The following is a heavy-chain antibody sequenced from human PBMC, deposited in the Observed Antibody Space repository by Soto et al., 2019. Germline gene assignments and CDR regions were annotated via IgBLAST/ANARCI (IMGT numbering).Heavy chain of an antibody. CDR2: ISGSGGST. J-gene: IGHJ4*02. CDR3: AKGVRHYDFWSGSNYFDY. V-gene: IGHV3-23*01. D-gene: IGHD3-3*01. Sequence: PGGSLRLSCAASGFTFSSYAMSWVRQAPGKGLEWVSAISGSGGSTYYADSVKGRFTISRDNSKNTLCLQMNSLRAEDTAVYYCAKGVRHYDFWSGSNYFDYWGQGTLVTVSS. CDR1: GFTFSSYA.